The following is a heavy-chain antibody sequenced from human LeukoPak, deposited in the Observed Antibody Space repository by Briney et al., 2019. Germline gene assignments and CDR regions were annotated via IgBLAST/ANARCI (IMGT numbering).Heavy chain of an antibody. Sequence: PSETLSLTCAVYGGSFSGYYWSWIRQPPGKGLEWIGEINHSGSTNYNPSLKSRVTMSVDTSKNQFSLKLSSVTAADTAVYYCARGHPYDSSGYPTYYYYYMDVWGKGTTVTVSS. V-gene: IGHV4-34*01. CDR1: GGSFSGYY. CDR2: INHSGST. D-gene: IGHD3-22*01. CDR3: ARGHPYDSSGYPTYYYYYMDV. J-gene: IGHJ6*03.